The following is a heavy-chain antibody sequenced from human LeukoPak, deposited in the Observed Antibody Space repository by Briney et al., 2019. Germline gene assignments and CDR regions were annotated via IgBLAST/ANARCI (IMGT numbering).Heavy chain of an antibody. Sequence: SETLSLTCTVSGGSISSSSYYWGWIRQPPGKGLEWIGSIYYSGSTYYNPSLKSRVTISVDTSKNQFSLKLSSVTAADTAVYYCARVNYGSGSYYIDDYYYYYMDVWGKGTTVTISS. V-gene: IGHV4-39*07. J-gene: IGHJ6*03. CDR1: GGSISSSSYY. D-gene: IGHD3-10*01. CDR3: ARVNYGSGSYYIDDYYYYYMDV. CDR2: IYYSGST.